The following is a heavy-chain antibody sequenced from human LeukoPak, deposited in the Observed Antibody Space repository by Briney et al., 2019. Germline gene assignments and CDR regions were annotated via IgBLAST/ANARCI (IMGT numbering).Heavy chain of an antibody. V-gene: IGHV1-18*01. Sequence: ASVKVSCKASGGTFSSYAISWVRQAPGQGLEWMGWISAYNGNTNYAQKLQGRVTMTTDTSTSTAYMELRSLSSDDTAVYYCARVTPVPTYYFAYGGQGTLVTVSS. CDR3: ARVTPVPTYYFAY. J-gene: IGHJ4*02. CDR1: GGTFSSYA. D-gene: IGHD4-17*01. CDR2: ISAYNGNT.